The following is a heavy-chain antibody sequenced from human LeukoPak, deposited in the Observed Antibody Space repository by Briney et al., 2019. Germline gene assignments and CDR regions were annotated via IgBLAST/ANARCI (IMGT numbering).Heavy chain of an antibody. CDR2: IYYTGST. CDR1: GGSISTYY. Sequence: SETLSLSCNVSGGSISTYYWSWIRQPPGKRLEWIGYIYYTGSTNYNPSLKSRVTISLDTSKKQFSLKLSSVTAADTALYYCARDSDDAFDIWGQGTMVTVSS. V-gene: IGHV4-59*01. CDR3: ARDSDDAFDI. J-gene: IGHJ3*02.